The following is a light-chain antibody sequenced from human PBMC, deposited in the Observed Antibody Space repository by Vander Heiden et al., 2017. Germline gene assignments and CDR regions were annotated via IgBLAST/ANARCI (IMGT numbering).Light chain of an antibody. V-gene: IGKV1-13*02. CDR3: QQFSIYPRT. J-gene: IGKJ2*01. CDR2: DAT. Sequence: AIQLTQSPSSLSTSVGARVTITCRASQGITSALAWYQQKPGKRPELLIYDATSLETRVPLRFSGSGSGTDFTLTISSLQPEDAATYFCQQFSIYPRTFGQGTKLEIK. CDR1: QGITSA.